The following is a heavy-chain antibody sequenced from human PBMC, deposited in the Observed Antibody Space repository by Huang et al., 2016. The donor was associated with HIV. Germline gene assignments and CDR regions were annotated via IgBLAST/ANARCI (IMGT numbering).Heavy chain of an antibody. Sequence: LQLQESGPGLVKSSETLSLICTVSGVSISSSSYYWGWIRQPPGKGPEWIGRIYYSGNTDYNPPLKSRVTISVDTYKNQFSLKVNSVTAADTAVYYCARHGRVAGHYYNNMDVWGRGTTVTVSS. CDR1: GVSISSSSYY. D-gene: IGHD6-19*01. J-gene: IGHJ6*02. V-gene: IGHV4-39*01. CDR2: IYYSGNT. CDR3: ARHGRVAGHYYNNMDV.